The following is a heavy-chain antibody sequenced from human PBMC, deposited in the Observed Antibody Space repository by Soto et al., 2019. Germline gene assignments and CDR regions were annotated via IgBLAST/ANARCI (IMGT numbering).Heavy chain of an antibody. CDR2: MEPSTGRT. D-gene: IGHD1-26*01. CDR3: ARGVSAGVDD. V-gene: IGHV1-8*02. Sequence: QVQLVQSGAEVREPGASVKVSCKASGYSFTSLDINWVRQTAGQGLEWMGWMEPSTGRTGYAQKFQGRVTMTRDTSINTAYMELTTLTSDETAFYYCARGVSAGVDDWGQGTLVTVSS. CDR1: GYSFTSLD. J-gene: IGHJ4*02.